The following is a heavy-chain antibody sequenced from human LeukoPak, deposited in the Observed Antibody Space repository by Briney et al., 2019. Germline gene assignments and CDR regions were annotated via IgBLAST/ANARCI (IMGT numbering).Heavy chain of an antibody. V-gene: IGHV3-49*04. CDR2: IRSKAYGGTT. Sequence: AGGSLRLSCSASGLTVTNAWMDWVRQAPGKGLEWVGFIRSKAYGGTTENAASVKGRFTISRDDSKSIAYLQMNSLKTEDTAVYYCARGGVYCSSVSCSVDYWGQGILVTVSS. CDR1: GLTVTNAW. CDR3: ARGGVYCSSVSCSVDY. J-gene: IGHJ4*02. D-gene: IGHD2-2*01.